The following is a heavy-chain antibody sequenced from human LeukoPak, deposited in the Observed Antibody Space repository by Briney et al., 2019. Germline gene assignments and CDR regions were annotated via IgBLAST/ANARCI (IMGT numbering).Heavy chain of an antibody. CDR3: ARGVMTAIFAFDI. CDR1: GFTFSNYW. V-gene: IGHV3-7*01. CDR2: IKQDGSEK. J-gene: IGHJ3*02. D-gene: IGHD2-21*02. Sequence: GGSLRLSCAASGFTFSNYWLTWVRQAPGQGLEWVANIKQDGSEKHYVDSVKGRFTISRDNAKNSLYLQMNSLRAEDTAVYYCARGVMTAIFAFDIWGQGTMVTVSS.